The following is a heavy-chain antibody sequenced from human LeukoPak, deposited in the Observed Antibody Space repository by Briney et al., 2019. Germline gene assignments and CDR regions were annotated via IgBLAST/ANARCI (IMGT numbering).Heavy chain of an antibody. J-gene: IGHJ6*03. Sequence: SVKVSCTASGGTFSSYAISWVRQAPGQGLEWMGGIIPIFGTANYAQKFQGGVTITTDESTSTAYMELSSLRSEDTAVYYCASQGGSFCSSTSCSPQDYYYYMDVWGKGTTVTVSS. CDR2: IIPIFGTA. D-gene: IGHD2-2*01. CDR1: GGTFSSYA. CDR3: ASQGGSFCSSTSCSPQDYYYYMDV. V-gene: IGHV1-69*05.